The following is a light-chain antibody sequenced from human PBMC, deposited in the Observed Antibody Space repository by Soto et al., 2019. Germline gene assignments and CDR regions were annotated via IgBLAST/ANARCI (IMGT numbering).Light chain of an antibody. Sequence: QSVLTQPPSVSGAPGQRVTISCTGSSSNIGANYDVHWYQQRPGTAPKLLIFGNNNRPSGVPDRFSGSKSGTSASLAITGLQAEEEGDYYCQSYDNTLSARDVFGTGTKVTVL. CDR1: SSNIGANYD. CDR3: QSYDNTLSARDV. J-gene: IGLJ1*01. V-gene: IGLV1-40*01. CDR2: GNN.